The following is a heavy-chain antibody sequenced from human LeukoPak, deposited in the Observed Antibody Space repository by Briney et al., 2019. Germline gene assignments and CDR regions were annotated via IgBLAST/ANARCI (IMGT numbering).Heavy chain of an antibody. CDR2: ISSSSGDI. J-gene: IGHJ3*01. Sequence: GGSLRLSCAASGFTFSSYSMNWVRRAPGQGLEWVSSISSSSGDIYYTDSVKGRFTISRDNARKSLYLQMNSLRVEDTAVYYCVKDYGGSSGAFDLWGQGTMVTVSS. V-gene: IGHV3-21*01. CDR3: VKDYGGSSGAFDL. D-gene: IGHD4-23*01. CDR1: GFTFSSYS.